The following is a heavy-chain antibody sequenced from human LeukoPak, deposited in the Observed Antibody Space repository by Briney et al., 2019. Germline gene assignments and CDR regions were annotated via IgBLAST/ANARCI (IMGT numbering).Heavy chain of an antibody. CDR1: GFSFSNYA. CDR3: AKDYGLGY. D-gene: IGHD3-10*01. J-gene: IGHJ4*02. CDR2: ISGSGGRT. Sequence: GGSLRLSCAASGFSFSNYAMNWVRQAPGKGLEWVSGISGSGGRTYYADSVKGRFSISRDNSKNTLYLQMNSLRAEDAAVYYCAKDYGLGYWGQGTLVTVSS. V-gene: IGHV3-23*01.